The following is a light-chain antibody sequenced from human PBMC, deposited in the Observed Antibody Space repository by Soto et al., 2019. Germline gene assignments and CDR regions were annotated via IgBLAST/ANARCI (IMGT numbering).Light chain of an antibody. CDR1: QSVSSN. J-gene: IGKJ3*01. V-gene: IGKV3-15*01. CDR3: QQYKNCPPVT. Sequence: EIVMTQSPATLSVSPGERATLSCRASQSVSSNLAWYQQKPGQAPRLLIYGASTRATGIPARFSGSGSETEFTLTISSLQSEDFAVYYCQQYKNCPPVTFGPGTKVDIK. CDR2: GAS.